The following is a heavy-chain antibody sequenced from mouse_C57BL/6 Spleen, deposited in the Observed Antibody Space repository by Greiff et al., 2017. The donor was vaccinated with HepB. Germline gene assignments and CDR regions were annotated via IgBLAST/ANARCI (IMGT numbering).Heavy chain of an antibody. J-gene: IGHJ3*01. CDR3: ARDYYGSSPAWFAY. D-gene: IGHD1-1*01. CDR1: GFTFSSYG. Sequence: EVKLEESGGDLVKPGGSLKLSCAASGFTFSSYGMSWVRQTPDKRLEWVATISSGGSYTYYPDSVKGRFTISRDNAKNTLYLQMSSLKSEDTAMYYCARDYYGSSPAWFAYWGQGTLVTVSA. CDR2: ISSGGSYT. V-gene: IGHV5-6*02.